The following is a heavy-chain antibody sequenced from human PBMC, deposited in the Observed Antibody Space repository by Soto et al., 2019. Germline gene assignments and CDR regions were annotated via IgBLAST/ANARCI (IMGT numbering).Heavy chain of an antibody. Sequence: VQLQESGPGLVKPSETLSLTCTVSDGSISSYYWSWIRQPPGKGLEWIGSIYYSGSTNYNPSLKSRVTLSVDTSRNQFSLKLSSVTAADTAVYSCARSWGGYFDFWGQGTLVSVSS. V-gene: IGHV4-59*08. CDR3: ARSWGGYFDF. J-gene: IGHJ4*02. CDR1: DGSISSYY. CDR2: IYYSGST. D-gene: IGHD3-10*01.